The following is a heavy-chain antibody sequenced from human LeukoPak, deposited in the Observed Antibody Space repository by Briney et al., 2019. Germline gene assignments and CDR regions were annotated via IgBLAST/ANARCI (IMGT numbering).Heavy chain of an antibody. D-gene: IGHD4-17*01. V-gene: IGHV3-9*01. J-gene: IGHJ3*02. CDR3: AKAHGDYEAFDI. Sequence: GGSLRLSCAASGFTFDDYAMHWVRQAPGKGLEWVSGISWNSGSIGYADSVKGRFTISRDNAKNSLYLQMNSLRAEDTALYYCAKAHGDYEAFDIWGQGTMVTVSS. CDR1: GFTFDDYA. CDR2: ISWNSGSI.